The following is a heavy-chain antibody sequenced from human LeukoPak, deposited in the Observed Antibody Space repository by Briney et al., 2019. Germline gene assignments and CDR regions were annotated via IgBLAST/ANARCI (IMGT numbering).Heavy chain of an antibody. Sequence: GGSLRLSCAASGFTFSSYSVMWVRQAPGKGLEWVSYISSSSTTIHYADSVKGRFTISRDNAKNSVYLQMNSLRAEDTAVYYCARVSTVTISTIDYWGQGTLVTVSS. CDR1: GFTFSSYS. J-gene: IGHJ4*02. CDR3: ARVSTVTISTIDY. V-gene: IGHV3-48*01. D-gene: IGHD4-17*01. CDR2: ISSSSTTI.